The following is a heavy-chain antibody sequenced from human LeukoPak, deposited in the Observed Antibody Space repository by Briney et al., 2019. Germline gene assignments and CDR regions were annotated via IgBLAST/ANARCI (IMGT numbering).Heavy chain of an antibody. D-gene: IGHD5-12*01. CDR1: GYSISSGYY. Sequence: SETLSLTCTVSGYSISSGYYWGWIRQPPGKGLEWIGSIYHSGSTYYNPSLKSRVTISVDTSKNQFSLKLSSVTAADTAVYYCAGQGYSGYNDYWGQGTLVTVSS. J-gene: IGHJ4*02. V-gene: IGHV4-38-2*02. CDR3: AGQGYSGYNDY. CDR2: IYHSGST.